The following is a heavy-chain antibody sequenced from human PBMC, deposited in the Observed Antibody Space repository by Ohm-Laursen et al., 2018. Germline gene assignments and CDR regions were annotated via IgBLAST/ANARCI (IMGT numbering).Heavy chain of an antibody. CDR1: GFTFSNYW. CDR2: INSDGSST. J-gene: IGHJ6*02. CDR3: ARDHCSSTSCPTGYYYGMDV. V-gene: IGHV3-74*01. D-gene: IGHD2-2*01. Sequence: SLRLSCAASGFTFSNYWGHWVRHAPGKGLVWVSHINSDGSSTTYADSVKGRFTISRDNAKNSLYLQMNSLRAEDTAVYYCARDHCSSTSCPTGYYYGMDVWGQGTTVTVS.